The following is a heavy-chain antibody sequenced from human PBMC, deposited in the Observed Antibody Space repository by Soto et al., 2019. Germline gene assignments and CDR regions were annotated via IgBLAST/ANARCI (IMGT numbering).Heavy chain of an antibody. Sequence: SPTLSLPYAISGHSVYSNSAAWNWIRQSPARGLEWLGRTYYSSKWYNDYAVSVKSRITINPDPSQNQFSLPLNSVTPEDTAVYYCARDGHLDTMVRGVIITSYCYYGMDVWGQGTTVTVSS. CDR1: GHSVYSNSAA. CDR3: ARDGHLDTMVRGVIITSYCYYGMDV. V-gene: IGHV6-1*01. D-gene: IGHD3-10*01. J-gene: IGHJ6*02. CDR2: TYYSSKWYN.